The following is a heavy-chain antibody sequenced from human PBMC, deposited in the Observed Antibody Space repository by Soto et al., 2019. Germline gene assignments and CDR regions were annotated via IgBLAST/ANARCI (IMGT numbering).Heavy chain of an antibody. CDR2: INHSGST. CDR3: ERGQRYFDSLLWAFDY. D-gene: IGHD3-9*01. V-gene: IGHV4-34*01. Sequence: SETLSLTCAVYGGSFSGYYWSWIRQPPGKGLEWIGEINHSGSTNYNPSLKSRVTISVDTSKNQFSLKLSSVTAADTAVYYCERGQRYFDSLLWAFDYWGQGTLVTVSS. CDR1: GGSFSGYY. J-gene: IGHJ4*02.